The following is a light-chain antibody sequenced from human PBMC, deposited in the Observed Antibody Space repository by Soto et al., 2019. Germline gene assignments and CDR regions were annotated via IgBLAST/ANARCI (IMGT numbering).Light chain of an antibody. CDR1: LSVRNSY. CDR3: QQYGTSPVA. Sequence: IVLTQSPGTLSLSPGERATFSCRASLSVRNSYLAWYQQRPGQAPRLLIYGASSRAAGIPDRFSGSGSGTDFTLTISRLEPEDFAVYYCQQYGTSPVAFGQGTKVEIK. V-gene: IGKV3-20*01. J-gene: IGKJ1*01. CDR2: GAS.